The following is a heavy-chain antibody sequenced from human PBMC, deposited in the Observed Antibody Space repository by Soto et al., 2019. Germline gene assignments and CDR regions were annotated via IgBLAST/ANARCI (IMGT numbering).Heavy chain of an antibody. CDR3: AKHAEAAAPDY. V-gene: IGHV3-23*01. J-gene: IGHJ4*02. CDR1: GFTFSSHA. D-gene: IGHD6-13*01. Sequence: EVQLLESGGGLVQPGGSLRLSCAASGFTFSSHAMSWVRQAPGKGLEWVSLISGSGGGTYYADSVKGRFTISRDNSKNTLYMQVNSLRAEDKAVYYCAKHAEAAAPDYWGQGTLVTVSS. CDR2: ISGSGGGT.